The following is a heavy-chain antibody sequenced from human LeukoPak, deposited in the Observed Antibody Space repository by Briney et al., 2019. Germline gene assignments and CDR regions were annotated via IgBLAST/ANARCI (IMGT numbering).Heavy chain of an antibody. V-gene: IGHV3-66*02. J-gene: IGHJ4*02. CDR1: GFTFSSYA. CDR2: IYSGGST. Sequence: GGSLRLSCAASGFTFSSYAMSWVRQAPGKGLEWVSVIYSGGSTYYADSVKGRFTISRDNSKNTLYLQMNSLRAEDTAVYYCAGQEMVRGVIFDYWGQGTLVTVSS. CDR3: AGQEMVRGVIFDY. D-gene: IGHD3-10*01.